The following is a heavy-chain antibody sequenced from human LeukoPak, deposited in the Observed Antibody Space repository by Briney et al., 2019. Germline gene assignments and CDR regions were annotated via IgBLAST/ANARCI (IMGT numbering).Heavy chain of an antibody. CDR3: ARDNDGYCSGGSCCALFDY. D-gene: IGHD2-15*01. Sequence: GGSLRLSCAASGFTFSSYSMTWVRQAPGKGLEWVSSISSSSSYIYYADSVKGRFTISRDNAKNSLYLQMNSLRAEDTAVYYCARDNDGYCSGGSCCALFDYWGQGTLVTVSS. J-gene: IGHJ4*02. V-gene: IGHV3-21*01. CDR1: GFTFSSYS. CDR2: ISSSSSYI.